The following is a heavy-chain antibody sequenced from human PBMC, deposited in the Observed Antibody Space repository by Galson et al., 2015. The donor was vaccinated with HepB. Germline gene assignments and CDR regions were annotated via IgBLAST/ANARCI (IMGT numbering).Heavy chain of an antibody. CDR2: IIPIFGTA. CDR1: GGTFSSYA. V-gene: IGHV1-69*13. D-gene: IGHD2-2*02. CDR3: ASNLGYCSSTSCYIPFDY. Sequence: SVKVSCKASGGTFSSYAISWVRQAPGQGLEWMGGIIPIFGTANYAQKFQGRVTITADESTSTAYMELSSLRSEDTAVYYCASNLGYCSSTSCYIPFDYWGQGTLVTVSS. J-gene: IGHJ4*02.